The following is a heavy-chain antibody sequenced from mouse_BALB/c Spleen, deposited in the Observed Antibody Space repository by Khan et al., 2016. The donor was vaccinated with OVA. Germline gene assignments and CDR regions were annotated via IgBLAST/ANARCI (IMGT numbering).Heavy chain of an antibody. J-gene: IGHJ3*01. CDR1: GYSITSGYY. D-gene: IGHD3-3*01. CDR2: ITSGGSF. V-gene: IGHV3-6*02. Sequence: EVQLQESGPGLVKLSQSLSLTCSVTGYSITSGYYWNWIRQFPGNKLEWMGYITSGGSFNYNPSLKNRISTTRDPSNNQFFLKLNSVTPEDTATYYCARAGRWFDYWGQGTLVTVSA. CDR3: ARAGRWFDY.